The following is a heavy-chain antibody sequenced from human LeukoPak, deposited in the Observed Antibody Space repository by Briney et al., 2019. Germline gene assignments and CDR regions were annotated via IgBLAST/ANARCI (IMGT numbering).Heavy chain of an antibody. CDR3: ARGSLDIVATYYYYMDV. Sequence: SGGSLRLSCAASGFTFSSYSMNWVRQAPGKGLEWVSSISSSSSYIYYADSVKGRFTISRDNAKNSLYLQMNSLRAEDTAVYYCARGSLDIVATYYYYMDVWGKGTTVTVSS. CDR2: ISSSSSYI. CDR1: GFTFSSYS. V-gene: IGHV3-21*01. D-gene: IGHD5-12*01. J-gene: IGHJ6*03.